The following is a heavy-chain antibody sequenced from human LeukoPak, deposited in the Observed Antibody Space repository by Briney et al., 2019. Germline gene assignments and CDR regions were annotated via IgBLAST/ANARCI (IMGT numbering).Heavy chain of an antibody. J-gene: IGHJ4*02. CDR2: IIPILGIA. CDR1: GGTFSSYT. V-gene: IGHV1-69*02. Sequence: SVKVSCEASGGTFSSYTISWVRQAPGQGLEWMGRIIPILGIANYAQKFQGRVTITADKPTSTAYMELSSLRYEDTAVYYCAAMVRGVIGGVVVDYWGQGTLVTVSS. D-gene: IGHD3-10*01. CDR3: AAMVRGVIGGVVVDY.